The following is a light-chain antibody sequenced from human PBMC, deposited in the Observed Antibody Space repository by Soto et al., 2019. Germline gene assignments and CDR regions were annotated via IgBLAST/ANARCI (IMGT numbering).Light chain of an antibody. CDR3: QQYKNWPPLT. CDR1: QSVTYN. V-gene: IGKV3-15*01. CDR2: GAF. J-gene: IGKJ4*01. Sequence: EIVMTQSPATLSVSPGETATLSCRASQSVTYNLAWYQQKPRQGPRLLIYGAFTRATGIPARFSGSESGTEFTLTISSLQSEDFAVYYCQQYKNWPPLTFGGGTKVEIK.